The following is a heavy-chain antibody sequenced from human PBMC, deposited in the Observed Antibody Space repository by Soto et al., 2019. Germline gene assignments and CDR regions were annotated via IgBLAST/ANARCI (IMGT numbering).Heavy chain of an antibody. J-gene: IGHJ4*02. V-gene: IGHV1-46*01. CDR1: GYTFTSYY. CDR2: INPSGGST. Sequence: ASVKVSCKASGYTFTSYYMHWVRQAPRQGLEWMGIINPSGGSTSYAQKFQGRVTMTRDTSTSTVYMELSSLRSEDTAVYYCATGDSSGYYPRWGQGTLVTVSS. D-gene: IGHD3-22*01. CDR3: ATGDSSGYYPR.